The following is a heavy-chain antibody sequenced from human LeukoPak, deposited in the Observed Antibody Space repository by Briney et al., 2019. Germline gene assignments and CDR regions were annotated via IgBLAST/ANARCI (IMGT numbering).Heavy chain of an antibody. Sequence: GGSLRLSCAASGFTFSDYYMSWIRQAPGKGLEWVSYISSSGSTIYYADSVKGRFTISRDNARNSLYLQMNSLRAEDTAVYYCARDDHSTDAFDIWGQGTMVTVSS. CDR2: ISSSGSTI. CDR3: ARDDHSTDAFDI. CDR1: GFTFSDYY. J-gene: IGHJ3*02. V-gene: IGHV3-11*04.